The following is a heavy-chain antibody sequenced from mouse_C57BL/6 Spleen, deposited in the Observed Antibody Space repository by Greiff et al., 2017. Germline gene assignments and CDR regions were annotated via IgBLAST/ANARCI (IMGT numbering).Heavy chain of an antibody. CDR1: GYTFTDYY. CDR3: ATEGLATVGVLDY. CDR2: IFPGSGST. D-gene: IGHD1-1*01. J-gene: IGHJ4*01. V-gene: IGHV1-75*01. Sequence: VQRVESGPELVKPGASVKISCKASGYTFTDYYINWVKQRPGQGLEWIGWIFPGSGSTYYNEKFKGKATLTVDKSSSTAYMLLSSLTSEDSAVYFCATEGLATVGVLDYWGQGTSVTVSS.